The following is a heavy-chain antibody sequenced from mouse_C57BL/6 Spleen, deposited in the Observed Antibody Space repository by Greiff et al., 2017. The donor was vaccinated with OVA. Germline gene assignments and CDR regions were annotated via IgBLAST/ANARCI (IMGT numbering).Heavy chain of an antibody. J-gene: IGHJ2*01. CDR3: ARVGVVTRSYFDY. D-gene: IGHD2-5*01. CDR1: GYTFTDHT. CDR2: IYPRDGST. V-gene: IGHV1-78*01. Sequence: QVQLQQSDAELVKPGASVKISCKVSGYTFTDHTIHWMKQRPEQGLEWIGYIYPRDGSTQYNEKFKGKATLTSDKSSSTAYMQLNSLTSEDSAVYFCARVGVVTRSYFDYWGQGTTLTVSS.